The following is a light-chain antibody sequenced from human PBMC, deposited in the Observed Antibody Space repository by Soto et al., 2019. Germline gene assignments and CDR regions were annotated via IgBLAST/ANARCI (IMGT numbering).Light chain of an antibody. J-gene: IGKJ5*01. CDR2: GAT. Sequence: EIVLTQSPGTLSLSPGESATLSCRASQSVSSNLLAWYQQKPGQAPRLLIYGATNRATGIPARFSGSGSGTDFTLTIDNLEPEDFAIYYCQQRSNWPPITFGQGTRLEIK. CDR1: QSVSSN. CDR3: QQRSNWPPIT. V-gene: IGKV3-11*01.